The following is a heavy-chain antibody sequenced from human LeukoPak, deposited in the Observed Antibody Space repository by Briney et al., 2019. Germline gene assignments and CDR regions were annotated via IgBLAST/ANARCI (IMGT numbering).Heavy chain of an antibody. CDR1: GFTFSDYS. V-gene: IGHV3-21*01. CDR2: ISSGSTYI. D-gene: IGHD3-22*01. Sequence: GGSLRLSCAASGFTFSDYSINWVRQAPGKGLEWVSSISSGSTYIYYAESLKGRFTISRHNAKNSLYLQMNSLRAEDTAVYYCARDQGDYYETTGYYRPNYYGMDVWGQGTTVTVSS. CDR3: ARDQGDYYETTGYYRPNYYGMDV. J-gene: IGHJ6*02.